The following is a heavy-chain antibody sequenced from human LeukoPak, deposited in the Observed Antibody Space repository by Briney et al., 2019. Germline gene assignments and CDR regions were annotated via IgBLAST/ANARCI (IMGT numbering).Heavy chain of an antibody. CDR1: GYTFTSYA. CDR3: ARTKLYCTSGVCYSFLGPDYYYYMDV. D-gene: IGHD2-8*01. Sequence: ASVKVSCKASGYTFTSYAMNWVRQAPGQGLEWMGWINTNTGNPTYAQGFTGRFVFSLDTSVSTAYLQISSLKAEDTAVYYCARTKLYCTSGVCYSFLGPDYYYYMDVWGKGTTVTVSS. V-gene: IGHV7-4-1*02. CDR2: INTNTGNP. J-gene: IGHJ6*03.